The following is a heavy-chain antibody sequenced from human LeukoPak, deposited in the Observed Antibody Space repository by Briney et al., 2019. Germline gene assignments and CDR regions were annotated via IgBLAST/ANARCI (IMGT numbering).Heavy chain of an antibody. J-gene: IGHJ4*02. D-gene: IGHD3-22*01. CDR2: ISGSGGST. V-gene: IGHV3-23*01. Sequence: GGSLRLSCAASGFTFSSYAMSWVRQAPGKGLEWVSAISGSGGSTYYADSVKGRFTISRDNSKNTLYLQMNSLRAEDTAVYYCAEDTYYYDSSGYDLFDYWGQGTLVTVSS. CDR3: AEDTYYYDSSGYDLFDY. CDR1: GFTFSSYA.